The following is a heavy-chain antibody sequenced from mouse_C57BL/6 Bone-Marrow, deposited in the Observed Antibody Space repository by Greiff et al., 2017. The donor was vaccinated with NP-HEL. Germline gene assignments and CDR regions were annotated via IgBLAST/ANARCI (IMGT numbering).Heavy chain of an antibody. V-gene: IGHV1-59*01. J-gene: IGHJ2*01. CDR2: IDPSDSYT. CDR3: ARSYGSRGYFDY. D-gene: IGHD1-1*01. Sequence: QVQLQQPGAELVRPGTSVKLSCKASGYTFTSYWMHWVKQRPGQGLEWIGVIDPSDSYTNYNQKFKGKATLTVDTSSSTAYMQLSSLTSEDSAVYDCARSYGSRGYFDYWGQGTTLTVSS. CDR1: GYTFTSYW.